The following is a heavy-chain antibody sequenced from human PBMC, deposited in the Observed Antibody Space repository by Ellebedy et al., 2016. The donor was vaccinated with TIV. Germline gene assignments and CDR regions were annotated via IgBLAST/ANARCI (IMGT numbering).Heavy chain of an antibody. CDR1: GYTFTGYY. CDR2: INPNSGGT. D-gene: IGHD4-17*01. CDR3: ATDRIATVTKGEAFDY. Sequence: AASVKVSCKASGYTFTGYYMHWVRQAPGQGLEWMGWINPNSGGTNYAQKFQGRVTMTEDTSTDTAYMELSSLRSEDTAVYYCATDRIATVTKGEAFDYWGQGTLVTVSS. V-gene: IGHV1-2*02. J-gene: IGHJ4*02.